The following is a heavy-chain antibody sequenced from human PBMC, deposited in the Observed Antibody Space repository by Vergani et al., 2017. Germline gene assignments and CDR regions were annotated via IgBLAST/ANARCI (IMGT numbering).Heavy chain of an antibody. J-gene: IGHJ6*02. D-gene: IGHD5-12*01. CDR2: ISGSGGST. Sequence: EVQLLESGGGSAQPGESLRLSCVASGFTFNHYAMNWVRQAPGKGLEWVSGISGSGGSTYYAGSVKGRFTISRDSSKNTLYLQMNSLSAGDTAVYYCAKANPRNSGYDYLYYYHAMDVWGQGTTVTVSS. CDR3: AKANPRNSGYDYLYYYHAMDV. V-gene: IGHV3-23*01. CDR1: GFTFNHYA.